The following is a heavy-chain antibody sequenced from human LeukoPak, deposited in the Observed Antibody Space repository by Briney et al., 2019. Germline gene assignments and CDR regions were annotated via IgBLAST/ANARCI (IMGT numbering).Heavy chain of an antibody. V-gene: IGHV3-7*03. CDR3: AKVWERLPPGGAFDI. CDR1: EFTFRSYW. D-gene: IGHD3-3*01. CDR2: INQDGSEK. J-gene: IGHJ3*02. Sequence: GGSLRLSCAASEFTFRSYWMSWVRQAPGKGLEWVANINQDGSEKYYVDSVKGRFTISRDNARNSLYLQMNSLRAEDTAVYYCAKVWERLPPGGAFDIWGQGTMVTVSS.